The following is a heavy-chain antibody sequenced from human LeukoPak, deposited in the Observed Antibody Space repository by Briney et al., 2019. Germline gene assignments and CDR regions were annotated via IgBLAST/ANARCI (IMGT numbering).Heavy chain of an antibody. Sequence: GGSLRLSCAASGFTFSSYAMSWVRQAPGKGLEWVSAVSGSGDSTYYADSVKGRFTISRDNSKNTLYLQMNSLRAEDTAVYYCAKRQLQYYYYYGMDVWGQGTTVTVSS. D-gene: IGHD1-1*01. V-gene: IGHV3-23*01. CDR1: GFTFSSYA. CDR3: AKRQLQYYYYYGMDV. J-gene: IGHJ6*02. CDR2: VSGSGDST.